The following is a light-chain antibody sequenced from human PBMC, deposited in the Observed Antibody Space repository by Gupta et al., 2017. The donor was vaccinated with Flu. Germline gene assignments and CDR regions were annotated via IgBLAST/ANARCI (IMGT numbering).Light chain of an antibody. CDR3: SSRDTSGDHMSKDYHGL. Sequence: TCQGDSLRSCYASGYQQKPGQAPVLVIYGRNMRHSGTPDRFAGSNSGNTASLTITGAQAEDEADDDCSSRDTSGDHMSKDYHGLFGGGTKLTVL. CDR2: GRN. J-gene: IGLJ2*01. V-gene: IGLV3-19*01. CDR1: SLRSCY.